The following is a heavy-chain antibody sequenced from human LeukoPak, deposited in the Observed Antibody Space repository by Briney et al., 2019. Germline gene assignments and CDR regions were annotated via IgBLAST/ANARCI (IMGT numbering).Heavy chain of an antibody. J-gene: IGHJ4*02. V-gene: IGHV4-30-2*01. CDR3: AREVTYTGYFDY. D-gene: IGHD2-2*02. CDR2: IYHSGST. CDR1: GGSISSNGYY. Sequence: SQTLSLTCTVSGGSISSNGYYWSWIRQPPGKGLEWIGYIYHSGSTYYNPSLKSRVTISVDRSKNQFSLKLSSVTAADTAVYYCAREVTYTGYFDYWGQGTLVTVSS.